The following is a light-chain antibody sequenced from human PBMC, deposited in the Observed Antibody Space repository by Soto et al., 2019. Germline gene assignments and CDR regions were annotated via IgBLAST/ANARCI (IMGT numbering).Light chain of an antibody. J-gene: IGLJ2*01. V-gene: IGLV2-14*01. CDR3: NSYAGSNNYVL. CDR1: SSDVGGYNS. CDR2: EVS. Sequence: QSVLTQPASVSGSPGQSITISCTGTSSDVGGYNSVSWYQQHPGKAPKLMIYEVSNRPSGVSNRFSGSKSGNTASLTISGLQAEDEADYYCNSYAGSNNYVLFGLGTKVTVL.